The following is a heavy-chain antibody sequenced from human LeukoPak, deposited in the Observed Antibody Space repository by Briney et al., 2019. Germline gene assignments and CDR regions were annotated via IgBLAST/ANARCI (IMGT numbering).Heavy chain of an antibody. Sequence: ASVKVSRKASGYTFTNYDINWVRQATGQGLEWMGWMNPKSGQTGYAQRFQGRVAMTRNTSINTAYMELSSLRSEDTAVYYCAGYCSSTGCPLDTFDIWGQGTMVTVSS. V-gene: IGHV1-8*02. CDR3: AGYCSSTGCPLDTFDI. CDR1: GYTFTNYD. D-gene: IGHD2-2*01. J-gene: IGHJ3*02. CDR2: MNPKSGQT.